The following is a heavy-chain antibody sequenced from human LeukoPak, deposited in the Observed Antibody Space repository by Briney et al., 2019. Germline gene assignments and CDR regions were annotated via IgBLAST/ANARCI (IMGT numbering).Heavy chain of an antibody. CDR1: GGSISNYY. Sequence: PSETLSLTCTVSGGSISNYYWNWIRQPPGKGLEWIGYIYYTGSTNYNSSLKSRVTMSVDTSKNQFSLNLQSVTPEDTAVYYCARNLIPEQLVVNFWGQGTLVTVSS. D-gene: IGHD6-13*01. CDR3: ARNLIPEQLVVNF. J-gene: IGHJ4*02. CDR2: IYYTGST. V-gene: IGHV4-59*01.